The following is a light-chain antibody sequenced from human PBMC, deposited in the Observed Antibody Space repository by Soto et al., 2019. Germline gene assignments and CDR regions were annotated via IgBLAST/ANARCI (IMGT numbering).Light chain of an antibody. CDR2: DAS. CDR1: QSIGVW. V-gene: IGKV1-33*01. Sequence: DIQMTQSPSTLSSSVGDRVTITCRASQSIGVWLAWYQQKPGRAPKLLIYDASNLEAGVPSRFRGSGSGTDFTFTISRLQPEDIATYYCQQYENLPTFGQGTRLEIK. CDR3: QQYENLPT. J-gene: IGKJ5*01.